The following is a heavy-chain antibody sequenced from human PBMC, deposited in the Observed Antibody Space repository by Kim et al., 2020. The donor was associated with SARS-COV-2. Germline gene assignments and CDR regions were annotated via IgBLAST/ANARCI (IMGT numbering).Heavy chain of an antibody. D-gene: IGHD3-10*01. CDR1: GFTVSSNY. Sequence: GGSLRLSCAASGFTVSSNYMSWVRQAPGKGLEWVSVIYSGGSTYYADSVQGRFTISRDNSKNTLYLQMNSLMAEDTAVSYFARFSPPGSQSPDYFDYWGQGYLVPPSS. CDR2: IYSGGST. CDR3: ARFSPPGSQSPDYFDY. V-gene: IGHV3-53*01. J-gene: IGHJ4*01.